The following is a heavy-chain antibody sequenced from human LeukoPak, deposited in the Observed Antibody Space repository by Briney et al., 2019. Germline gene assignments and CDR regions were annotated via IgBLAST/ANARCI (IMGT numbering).Heavy chain of an antibody. J-gene: IGHJ5*02. CDR3: ARVGAAGTFNWFDP. CDR2: ICYSGST. CDR1: GGSISSSSYY. Sequence: PSETLSLTCTVSGGSISSSSYYWGWIRQPPGKGLEWIGSICYSGSTYYNPSLKSRVTISVDTSKNQFSLKLSSVTAADTAVYYCARVGAAGTFNWFDPWGQGTLVTVSS. D-gene: IGHD6-13*01. V-gene: IGHV4-39*01.